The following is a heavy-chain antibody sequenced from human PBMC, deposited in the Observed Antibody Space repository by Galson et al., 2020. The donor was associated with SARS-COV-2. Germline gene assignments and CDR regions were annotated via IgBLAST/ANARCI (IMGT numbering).Heavy chain of an antibody. D-gene: IGHD5-18*01. V-gene: IGHV3-23*01. CDR2: ISGSGGST. Sequence: GGSLRLSCAASGFTFSSYAISWVRQAPGKGLEWVSAISGSGGSTYYADSVKGRFTISRDNSKNTLYLQMNSLRAEDTAVYYCAKVCGYSYGCERLADWGQGTLVTVSS. CDR3: AKVCGYSYGCERLAD. J-gene: IGHJ4*02. CDR1: GFTFSSYA.